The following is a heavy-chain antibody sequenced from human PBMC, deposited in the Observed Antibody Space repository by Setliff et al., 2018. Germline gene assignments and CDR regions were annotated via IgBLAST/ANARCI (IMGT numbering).Heavy chain of an antibody. J-gene: IGHJ4*02. D-gene: IGHD6-13*01. V-gene: IGHV3-48*04. Sequence: QPGGSLRLSCAASGFTFSSYSMNWVRQAPGKGLEWVSYISNDAYTIHYADSMKGRLTISRDNSKNSVFLQMNSLRVEDTAVYYCARGRQQLVPTSYWGQGTLVTVSS. CDR3: ARGRQQLVPTSY. CDR1: GFTFSSYS. CDR2: ISNDAYTI.